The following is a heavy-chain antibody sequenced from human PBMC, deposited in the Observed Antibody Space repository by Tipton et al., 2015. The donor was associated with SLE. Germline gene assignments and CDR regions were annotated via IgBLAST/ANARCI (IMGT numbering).Heavy chain of an antibody. CDR1: GFTFDKSA. CDR2: ITWKSGSI. D-gene: IGHD3-10*01. J-gene: IGHJ5*02. V-gene: IGHV3-9*01. Sequence: SLGLSCADSGFTFDKSATYWVRQGPEKGLEWVSGITWKSGSIDYAGSVKGRFTISRDNSKNTLYLQMNSLRAEDTAVYYCASELTNWFDVWGQGTLVTVSS. CDR3: ASELTNWFDV.